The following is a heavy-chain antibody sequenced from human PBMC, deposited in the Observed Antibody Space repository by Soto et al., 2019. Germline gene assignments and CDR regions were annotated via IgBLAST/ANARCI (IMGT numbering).Heavy chain of an antibody. CDR2: ISAYNGNT. CDR3: ARALILRQQHTQFDY. V-gene: IGHV1-18*01. J-gene: IGHJ4*02. Sequence: ASVKVSCKASGYTFTSYGISWVRQAPGQGLEWMGWISAYNGNTNYAQKLQGRVTMTTDTSTSTAYMELRSLRSDDTAVYYCARALILRQQHTQFDYWGQGTLVTVSS. CDR1: GYTFTSYG. D-gene: IGHD6-13*01.